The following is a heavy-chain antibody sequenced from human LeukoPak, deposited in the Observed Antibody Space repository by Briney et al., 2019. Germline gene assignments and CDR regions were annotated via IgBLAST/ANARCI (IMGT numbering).Heavy chain of an antibody. D-gene: IGHD1-26*01. CDR3: ARESRVGGDAFDI. CDR1: GFTFSSYS. Sequence: PGGSLRLSCAASGFTFSSYSMNWVRQAPGKGLEWVSSISSSSSYIYYAGSVKGRFTISRDNAKNSLYLQMNSLRAEDTAVYYCARESRVGGDAFDIWGQGTMVTVSS. J-gene: IGHJ3*02. V-gene: IGHV3-21*01. CDR2: ISSSSSYI.